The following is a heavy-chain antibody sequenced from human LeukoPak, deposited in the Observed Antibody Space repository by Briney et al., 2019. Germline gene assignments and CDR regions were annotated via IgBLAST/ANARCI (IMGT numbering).Heavy chain of an antibody. Sequence: HSGGSLRLSCAGSRITLSNYRMSWVRQAPGKGLEWVAGISESGGRTNYADSVKGRFTISRDNPKNTLYLQMNSLRAEDTAVYFCAKRGVVIRVILVGFHKEAYYFDSWGQGALVTVSS. CDR1: RITLSNYR. D-gene: IGHD3-22*01. V-gene: IGHV3-23*01. CDR2: ISESGGRT. J-gene: IGHJ4*02. CDR3: AKRGVVIRVILVGFHKEAYYFDS.